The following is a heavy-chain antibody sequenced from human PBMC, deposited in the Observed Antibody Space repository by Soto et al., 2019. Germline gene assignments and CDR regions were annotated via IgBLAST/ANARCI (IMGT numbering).Heavy chain of an antibody. CDR1: GSTFSNAW. CDR2: IKSKTDGGTT. V-gene: IGHV3-15*07. CDR3: TTPQPFSSGSYSRITYYYGMDV. D-gene: IGHD3-10*01. Sequence: KTGGSLRLSFAASGSTFSNAWMDWVRQAPGKGLEWVGRIKSKTDGGTTDYAAPVKGRFTISRDDSKNTLYLQMNSLKTEDTAVYYCTTPQPFSSGSYSRITYYYGMDVWGQGTTVTVSS. J-gene: IGHJ6*02.